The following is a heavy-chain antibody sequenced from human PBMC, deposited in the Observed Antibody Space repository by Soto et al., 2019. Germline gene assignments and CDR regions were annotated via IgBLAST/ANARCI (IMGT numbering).Heavy chain of an antibody. J-gene: IGHJ5*02. V-gene: IGHV4-30-2*01. D-gene: IGHD3-16*01. CDR3: ARRKPIAFRFGWFDP. Sequence: QLQLQESGSGLVKPSQTLSLTCAVSGGSISSGGYSWSWIRQPPGKGLEWIGYIYHSGSTYYNPSLRGRAPIXXNXSXXQFSLKLSSVTAADTAVYYCARRKPIAFRFGWFDPWGQGTLVTVSS. CDR2: IYHSGST. CDR1: GGSISSGGYS.